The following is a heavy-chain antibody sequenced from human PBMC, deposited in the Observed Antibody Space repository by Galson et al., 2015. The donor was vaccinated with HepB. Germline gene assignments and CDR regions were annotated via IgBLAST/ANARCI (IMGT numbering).Heavy chain of an antibody. J-gene: IGHJ4*02. V-gene: IGHV4-39*07. D-gene: IGHD2/OR15-2a*01. CDR2: IHYTGST. Sequence: ETLSLTCTVSGGPISRSKYYWGWIRQPPGKGLEWIGNIHYTGSTYYNPSLKSRVTISVDTSKNEFSLQMSSVTAADTAVYFCARLIEYRTSSEDYWGQGTLVTVSS. CDR1: GGPISRSKYY. CDR3: ARLIEYRTSSEDY.